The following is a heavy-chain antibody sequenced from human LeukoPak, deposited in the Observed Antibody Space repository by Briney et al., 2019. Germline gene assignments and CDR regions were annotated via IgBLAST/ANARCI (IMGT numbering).Heavy chain of an antibody. V-gene: IGHV3-11*01. Sequence: QPGGSLRLSCAASGFTVSSNYMSWVRQAPGKGLEWVSYISSSGSTIYYADSVKGRFTISRDNAKNSLYLQMNSLRAEDTAVYYCALHYRRIVVVTAILPAAIDYWGQGTLVTVSS. CDR2: ISSSGSTI. CDR1: GFTVSSNY. CDR3: ALHYRRIVVVTAILPAAIDY. D-gene: IGHD2-21*02. J-gene: IGHJ4*02.